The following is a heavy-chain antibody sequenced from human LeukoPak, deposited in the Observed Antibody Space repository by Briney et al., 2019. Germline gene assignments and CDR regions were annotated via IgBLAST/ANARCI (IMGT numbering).Heavy chain of an antibody. CDR1: GFTFSSYA. CDR2: ISYDGSNK. V-gene: IGHV3-30-3*01. Sequence: GGSLRLSCAASGFTFSSYAMHWVRQAPGKGLEWVAVISYDGSNKYYADSVKGRFTISRDNAKNSLYLQMNSLRAEDTAVYYCARDGIQLWQRRGYYFDYWGQGALVTVSS. CDR3: ARDGIQLWQRRGYYFDY. J-gene: IGHJ4*02. D-gene: IGHD5-18*01.